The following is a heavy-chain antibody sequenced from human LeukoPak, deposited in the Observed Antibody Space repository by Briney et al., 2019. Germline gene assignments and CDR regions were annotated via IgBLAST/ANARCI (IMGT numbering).Heavy chain of an antibody. V-gene: IGHV3-30*04. Sequence: GRSLRLSCAASGFTFNSYSMHWVRQAPGKGLEWVAVISYDGTDTYYADSVKGRFTISRDNSKNTLYLQMNSLRAEDTALYYCARDRPMIVVADAFDMWGQGTMVTVSS. J-gene: IGHJ3*02. CDR1: GFTFNSYS. D-gene: IGHD3-22*01. CDR3: ARDRPMIVVADAFDM. CDR2: ISYDGTDT.